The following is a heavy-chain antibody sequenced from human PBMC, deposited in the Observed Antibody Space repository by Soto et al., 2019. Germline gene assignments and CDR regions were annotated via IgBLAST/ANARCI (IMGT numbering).Heavy chain of an antibody. CDR2: INHSGST. D-gene: IGHD3-9*01. J-gene: IGHJ6*02. CDR1: GGSFSGYY. CDR3: ARLTVLRYFDVRETHYYYYGMDV. Sequence: SETLSLTCAVYGGSFSGYYWSWIRQPPGKGLEWIGEINHSGSTNYNPSLKSRVTISVDTSKNQFSLKLSSVTAADTPVYYCARLTVLRYFDVRETHYYYYGMDVWGQGTTGTV. V-gene: IGHV4-34*01.